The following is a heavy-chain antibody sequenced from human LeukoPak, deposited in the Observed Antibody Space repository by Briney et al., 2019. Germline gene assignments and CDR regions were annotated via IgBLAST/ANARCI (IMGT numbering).Heavy chain of an antibody. Sequence: SETLSLTCAVYGGSFSGYYWSWIRQPAGKGLEWIGRIYTSGSTNYNPSLKSRVTMSVDTSKNQFSLKLSSVTAADTAVYYCARVDGSGSLHAFDIWGQGTMVTVSS. J-gene: IGHJ3*02. V-gene: IGHV4-59*10. CDR3: ARVDGSGSLHAFDI. CDR2: IYTSGST. CDR1: GGSFSGYY. D-gene: IGHD3-10*01.